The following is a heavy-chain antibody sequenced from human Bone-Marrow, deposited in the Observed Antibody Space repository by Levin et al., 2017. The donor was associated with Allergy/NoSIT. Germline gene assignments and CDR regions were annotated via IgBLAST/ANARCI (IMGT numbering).Heavy chain of an antibody. V-gene: IGHV3-23*01. CDR1: GFTFSSYA. J-gene: IGHJ4*02. D-gene: IGHD1-26*01. Sequence: GESLKISCAASGFTFSSYAMSWVRQAPGKGLEWVSAISGSGGSTYYADSVKGRFTISRDNSKNTLYLQMNSLRAEDTAVYYCAKDLGKGDYWGQGTLVTVSS. CDR3: AKDLGKGDY. CDR2: ISGSGGST.